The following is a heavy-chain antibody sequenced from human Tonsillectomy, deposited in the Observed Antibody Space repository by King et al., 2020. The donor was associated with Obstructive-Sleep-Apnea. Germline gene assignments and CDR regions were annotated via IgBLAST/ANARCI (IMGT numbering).Heavy chain of an antibody. CDR3: VRDRDGYNF. CDR1: GFTFSSYV. V-gene: IGHV3-74*01. CDR2: IDGDGANT. J-gene: IGHJ4*02. Sequence: VQLVESGGGVVQPGGSLRLSCTASGFTFSSYVMHWVRQAPGKGLAWVSRIDGDGANTHYADSVKGRFTISRDNAKNTLYLQMNSLRAEDTSVYYCVRDRDGYNFWGQGTLVTVSS. D-gene: IGHD5-24*01.